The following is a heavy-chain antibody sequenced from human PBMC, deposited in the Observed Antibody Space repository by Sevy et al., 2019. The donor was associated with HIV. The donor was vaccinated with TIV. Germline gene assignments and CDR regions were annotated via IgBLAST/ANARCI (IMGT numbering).Heavy chain of an antibody. Sequence: GGSLRLSCAASGFTFSSYWMSWVRQAPGKGLEWVANIKQDGSEKYYVDSVKGRFTISRDNAKNSLYLQMNSLRAEDTAVYYCAREATKGTENTGDRPNYFDYWGQGTLVTVPS. CDR1: GFTFSSYW. D-gene: IGHD7-27*01. CDR2: IKQDGSEK. V-gene: IGHV3-7*03. J-gene: IGHJ4*02. CDR3: AREATKGTENTGDRPNYFDY.